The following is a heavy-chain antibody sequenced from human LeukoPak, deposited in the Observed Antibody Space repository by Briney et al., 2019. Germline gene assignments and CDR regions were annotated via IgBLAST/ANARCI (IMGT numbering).Heavy chain of an antibody. CDR1: GGSFSGYY. CDR3: ARDYLDH. J-gene: IGHJ4*02. CDR2: INHSGST. Sequence: SETLSLTCAVYGGSFSGYYWSWIRQPPGEGLEWIGEINHSGSTNYNPSLKSRVTISVDKSKNQFSLKLSSVTAADTAVYYCARDYLDHWGQGTLVTVSS. D-gene: IGHD1-1*01. V-gene: IGHV4-34*01.